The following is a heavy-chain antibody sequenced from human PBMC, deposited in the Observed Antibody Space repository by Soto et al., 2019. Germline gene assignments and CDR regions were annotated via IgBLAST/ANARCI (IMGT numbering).Heavy chain of an antibody. V-gene: IGHV2-5*02. J-gene: IGHJ1*01. CDR2: IYWDDNK. Sequence: SGPTLVNPTQTLTLTCTFSGFSLSTSGVGVGWIRQPPEKALEWLALIYWDDNKRYSPSLKSRLTITKDTSKSQVVLTMTNMDPVDTGTYYCAHTNYFILTGYYPRIYFPLWGQGTLVPVSS. D-gene: IGHD3-9*01. CDR1: GFSLSTSGVG. CDR3: AHTNYFILTGYYPRIYFPL.